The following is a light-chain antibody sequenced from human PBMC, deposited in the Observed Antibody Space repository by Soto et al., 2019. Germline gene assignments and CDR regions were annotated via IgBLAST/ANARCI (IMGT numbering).Light chain of an antibody. CDR1: QSIRSG. V-gene: IGKV1-5*01. CDR2: DAS. J-gene: IGKJ1*01. CDR3: QQYGLT. Sequence: DIQMTQAPSTLSASVGDRVTSTCRASQSIRSGLAWYQQKPGKAPKLLIYDASSLESGVPSRFSGSGSGTEFTFNISSLQPDDFAVYYCQQYGLTFGQGTKVDIK.